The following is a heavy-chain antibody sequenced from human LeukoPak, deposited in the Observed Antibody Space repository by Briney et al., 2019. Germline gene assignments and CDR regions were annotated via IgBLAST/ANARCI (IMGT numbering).Heavy chain of an antibody. CDR2: TNPNTGAT. Sequence: ASVKVSCKASGYSFTGYYIHWVRQAPGQGLEWMGWTNPNTGATKYAEKFEGRVTMTRDTSISTAYMELNRLRSDDTAVFYCATSAYYYDPSGSFDYWGQGPLVTVSS. D-gene: IGHD3-22*01. J-gene: IGHJ4*02. CDR1: GYSFTGYY. V-gene: IGHV1-2*02. CDR3: ATSAYYYDPSGSFDY.